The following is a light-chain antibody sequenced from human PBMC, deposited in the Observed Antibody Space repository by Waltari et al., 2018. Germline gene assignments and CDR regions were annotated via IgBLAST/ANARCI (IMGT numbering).Light chain of an antibody. CDR1: SGHSSNI. J-gene: IGLJ3*02. V-gene: IGLV4-69*01. CDR2: VHSDGSH. CDR3: ETGGHGTWV. Sequence: QLVLTQSPSASASLGASVKLTCTLSSGHSSNIVAWLQQQPGKGPRFLMQVHSDGSHTKGDGIPDRVSGSSSGAERYLTISTVQSEDEAEYFCETGGHGTWVFGGGTKLNVL.